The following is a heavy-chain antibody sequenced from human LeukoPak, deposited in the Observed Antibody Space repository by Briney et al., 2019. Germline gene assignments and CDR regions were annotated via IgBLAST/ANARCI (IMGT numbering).Heavy chain of an antibody. CDR1: GGSIRSDY. CDR3: ASHKPFSGTWYGFDP. CDR2: IDYSGST. D-gene: IGHD6-13*01. V-gene: IGHV4-59*08. Sequence: KSSETLSLTCTVSGGSIRSDYWSWIRQPPGKGLEWIGYIDYSGSTDYNPSLKSRVTISVDTSKNQLSLRLSSVTAADTAVYYCASHKPFSGTWYGFDPWGQGTLVTVSS. J-gene: IGHJ5*02.